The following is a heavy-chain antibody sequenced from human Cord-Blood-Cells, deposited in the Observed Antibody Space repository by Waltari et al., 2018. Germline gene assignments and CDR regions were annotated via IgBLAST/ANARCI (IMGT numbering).Heavy chain of an antibody. J-gene: IGHJ4*02. CDR3: ARRDYYGSGSYDY. D-gene: IGHD3-10*01. CDR1: GGSISSSSYY. Sequence: QLQLQESGPGLVKPSETLSLTCTVSGGSISSSSYYWGWIRQPPGKGLEWIGSIYYSGSTSYNPSLKSRVTISVDTSKNQFSLKLSSVTAADTAVYYCARRDYYGSGSYDYWGQGTLVTVSS. V-gene: IGHV4-39*01. CDR2: IYYSGST.